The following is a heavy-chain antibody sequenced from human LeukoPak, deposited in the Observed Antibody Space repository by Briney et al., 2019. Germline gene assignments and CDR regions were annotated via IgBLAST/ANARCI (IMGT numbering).Heavy chain of an antibody. CDR2: ISSNGGST. D-gene: IGHD3-22*01. Sequence: PGGSLRLSCAASGFTFSSYDMHWVRQAPGKGLEYVSAISSNGGSTYYANSVKGRFTISRDNSKSTLYLQMGSLRAEDMAVYYCARAPDYYDSSGYHDYWGQGTLVTVSS. CDR1: GFTFSSYD. V-gene: IGHV3-64*01. CDR3: ARAPDYYDSSGYHDY. J-gene: IGHJ4*02.